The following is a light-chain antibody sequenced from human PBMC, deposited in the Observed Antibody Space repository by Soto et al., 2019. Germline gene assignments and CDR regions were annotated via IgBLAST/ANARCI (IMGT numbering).Light chain of an antibody. V-gene: IGLV2-11*01. CDR3: CSYAGSYYV. Sequence: QSALTQPRSVSGSPGQSVTISCTGTSSDVGGYNYVSWYQQHPGKAPKLMIYDVSKRPSGVPDRFSGSKSGNTASLTISGLKAEDAANYYCCSYAGSYYVFGTGTKLTVL. CDR2: DVS. CDR1: SSDVGGYNY. J-gene: IGLJ1*01.